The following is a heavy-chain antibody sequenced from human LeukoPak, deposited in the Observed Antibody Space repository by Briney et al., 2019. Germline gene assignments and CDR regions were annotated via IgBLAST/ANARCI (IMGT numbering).Heavy chain of an antibody. CDR2: IIGSGGST. V-gene: IGHV3-23*01. Sequence: PGGSLRLSCAASGFTFSSCAMSWVRQAPGKGLEWVSTIIGSGGSTYYADSVKGRFTISRDNSKNALYLQMNSLRAGDTAVYYCAKLIPLVDCSSTSCYGFDYWGQGTLVTVSS. CDR1: GFTFSSCA. D-gene: IGHD2-2*01. CDR3: AKLIPLVDCSSTSCYGFDY. J-gene: IGHJ4*02.